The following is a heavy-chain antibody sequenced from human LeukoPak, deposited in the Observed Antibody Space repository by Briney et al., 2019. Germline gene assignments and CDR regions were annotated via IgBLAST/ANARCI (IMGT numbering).Heavy chain of an antibody. CDR1: GGTFSSYA. D-gene: IGHD3-3*01. V-gene: IGHV1-2*02. J-gene: IGHJ4*02. Sequence: ASVKVSCKASGGTFSSYAISWVRQAPGQGLEWMGWINPNSGGTNYAQKFQGRVTMTRDTSISTAYMELSRLRSDDTAVYYCARPSEGFLERLLPTIIFDYWGQGTLVTVSS. CDR3: ARPSEGFLERLLPTIIFDY. CDR2: INPNSGGT.